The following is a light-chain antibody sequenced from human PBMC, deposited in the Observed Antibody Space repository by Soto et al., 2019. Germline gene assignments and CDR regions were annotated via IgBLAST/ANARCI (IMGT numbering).Light chain of an antibody. CDR3: QQYTHWPVWS. Sequence: EIVLTQSPDTLSVSPGERATLSCRASQSISSNLAWYQQKPGQAPRLLIYGPSTRATGVPARFSGSGSGTEFTLTISSLQSEDFAMYYCQQYTHWPVWSFGQGTKVEIK. CDR2: GPS. CDR1: QSISSN. J-gene: IGKJ1*01. V-gene: IGKV3-15*01.